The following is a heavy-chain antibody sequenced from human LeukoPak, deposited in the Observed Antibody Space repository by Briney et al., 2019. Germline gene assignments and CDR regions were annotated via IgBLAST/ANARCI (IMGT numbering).Heavy chain of an antibody. Sequence: GESLKISCKGSGYSFNSYWIGRVRQMPGKGLEWMGIIYPGDSNTRYSPSFQGQVTISADKSISTAYLQWNSLKASDTAMYYCARRAYYESSGSYDCWGQGTLVTVAS. CDR2: IYPGDSNT. V-gene: IGHV5-51*01. CDR3: ARRAYYESSGSYDC. J-gene: IGHJ4*02. CDR1: GYSFNSYW. D-gene: IGHD3-22*01.